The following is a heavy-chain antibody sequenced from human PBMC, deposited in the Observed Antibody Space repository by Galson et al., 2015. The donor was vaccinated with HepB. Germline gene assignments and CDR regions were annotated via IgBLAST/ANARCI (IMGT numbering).Heavy chain of an antibody. J-gene: IGHJ3*02. Sequence: LRLSCAASGFTFSSYAMHWVRQAPGKGLEWVAVISYDGSNKYYADSVKGRLTIPRDNSKNTLYLQMNSLRAEDTAVYYCAKDLQPLIVVVPAAPFLDAFDIWGQGTMVTVPS. CDR2: ISYDGSNK. D-gene: IGHD2-2*01. CDR3: AKDLQPLIVVVPAAPFLDAFDI. CDR1: GFTFSSYA. V-gene: IGHV3-30-3*02.